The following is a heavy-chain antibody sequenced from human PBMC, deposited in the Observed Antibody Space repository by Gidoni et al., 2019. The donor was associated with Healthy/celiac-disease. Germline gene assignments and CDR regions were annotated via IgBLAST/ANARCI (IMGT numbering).Heavy chain of an antibody. CDR1: GGTFSSYA. D-gene: IGHD3-10*01. CDR3: ARDPPPTMVRGVTSNWFDP. J-gene: IGHJ5*02. Sequence: QVQLVQSGAEVKKPGSSVKVSCKASGGTFSSYAISWVRQAPGQGLEWMGRIIPILGIANYAQKFQGRVTITADKSTSTAYMELSSLRSEDTAVYYCARDPPPTMVRGVTSNWFDPWGQGTLVTVSS. V-gene: IGHV1-69*04. CDR2: IIPILGIA.